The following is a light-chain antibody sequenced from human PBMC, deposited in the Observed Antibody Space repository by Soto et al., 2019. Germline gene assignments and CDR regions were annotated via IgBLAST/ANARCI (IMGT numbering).Light chain of an antibody. CDR2: ATS. Sequence: EVVLTQSPDTLSLSPGERATLSCGASQSVNINYLACYQLKPGQAPKLLIYATSNRAPGIPDTFRGSGSGTDFTLPISSLEPGDFAGYYCQQYVNAPVTFCQGTKVEIK. V-gene: IGKV3-20*01. J-gene: IGKJ1*01. CDR3: QQYVNAPVT. CDR1: QSVNINY.